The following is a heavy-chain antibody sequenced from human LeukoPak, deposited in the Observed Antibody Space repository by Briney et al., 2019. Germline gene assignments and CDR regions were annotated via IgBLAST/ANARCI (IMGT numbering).Heavy chain of an antibody. CDR1: GFTFSSYA. Sequence: GGSLRLSCAASGFTFSSYAMSWVRQAPGKGLEWVSAISGSGGSTYYADSVKGRFTISRDNSKNTLYLQMNSLRAEDTAVYYCAKDPDILTGYYMYFQHWGQGTLVTVSP. D-gene: IGHD3-9*01. CDR3: AKDPDILTGYYMYFQH. CDR2: ISGSGGST. V-gene: IGHV3-23*01. J-gene: IGHJ1*01.